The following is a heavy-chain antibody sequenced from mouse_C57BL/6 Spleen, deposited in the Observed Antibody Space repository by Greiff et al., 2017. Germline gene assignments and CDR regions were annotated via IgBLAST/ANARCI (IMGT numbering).Heavy chain of an antibody. CDR1: GYTFTDYY. Sequence: EVQLQQSGPELVKPGASVKISCKASGYTFTDYYMNWVKQSHGKSLEWIGDINPNNGGTSYNQKFKGKATLTVDKSSSTAYMELRSLTSEDSAVYYCARENGHFDVWGTGTTVTVSS. CDR3: ARENGHFDV. CDR2: INPNNGGT. J-gene: IGHJ1*03. V-gene: IGHV1-26*01.